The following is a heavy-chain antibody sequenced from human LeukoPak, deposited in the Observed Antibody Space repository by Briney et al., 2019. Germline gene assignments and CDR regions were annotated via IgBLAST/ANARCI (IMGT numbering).Heavy chain of an antibody. CDR2: IYHSGST. CDR3: ARGHRYCTNGICYKRTPSYYYYHMDV. D-gene: IGHD2-8*01. V-gene: IGHV4-34*01. CDR1: GGSFSDYY. J-gene: IGHJ6*03. Sequence: SETLSLTCAVYGGSFSDYYWNWIRQPRGKGLEWIGEIYHSGSTNYNPSLKSRVSISVDTSKNQFSLKLSSVTAADTAVYYCARGHRYCTNGICYKRTPSYYYYHMDVWGKGTTVTVSS.